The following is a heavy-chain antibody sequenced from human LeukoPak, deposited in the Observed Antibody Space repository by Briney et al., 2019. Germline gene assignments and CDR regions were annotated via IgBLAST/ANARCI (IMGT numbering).Heavy chain of an antibody. CDR3: ARGPLQLGYCSSTSCYLPIDY. CDR1: GFTFSSYA. D-gene: IGHD2-2*01. Sequence: GRSLRLSCAASGFTFSSYAMHWVRQAPGKGLEWVAVISYDGSNKYYADSVKGRFTISRVNSKNTLYLQMNSLRAEDTAVYYCARGPLQLGYCSSTSCYLPIDYWGQGTLVTVSS. J-gene: IGHJ4*02. V-gene: IGHV3-30-3*01. CDR2: ISYDGSNK.